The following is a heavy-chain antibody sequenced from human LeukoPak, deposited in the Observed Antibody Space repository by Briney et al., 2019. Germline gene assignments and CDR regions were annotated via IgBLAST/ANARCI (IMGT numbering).Heavy chain of an antibody. V-gene: IGHV3-48*03. J-gene: IGHJ4*02. CDR1: GFTFSSYE. CDR2: ISSSGSTI. CDR3: ARGWVRGNDY. D-gene: IGHD3-10*01. Sequence: GGSLRLSCAASGFTFSSYEMNWVRQAPGKGLEWVSYISSSGSTIYYADSVKGRFTISRDNAKNSQYLQMNSLRAEDTAVYYCARGWVRGNDYWGQGTLVTVSS.